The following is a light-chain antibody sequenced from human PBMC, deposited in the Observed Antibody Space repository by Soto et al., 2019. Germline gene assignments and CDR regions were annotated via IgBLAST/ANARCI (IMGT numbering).Light chain of an antibody. CDR2: NNN. CDR1: SSNIGSNT. J-gene: IGLJ1*01. Sequence: QSVLTQPPSASGTPGQRVTISCSGSSSNIGSNTVNWYQQLPGTAPKLLIYNNNQRPSGVPDRFSASKSGTSASLAISGLQSEDEADYYCVAWDDSMNGLVFGTGTKVTVL. V-gene: IGLV1-44*01. CDR3: VAWDDSMNGLV.